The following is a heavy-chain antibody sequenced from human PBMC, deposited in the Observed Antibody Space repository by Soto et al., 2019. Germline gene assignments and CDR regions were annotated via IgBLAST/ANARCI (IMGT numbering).Heavy chain of an antibody. CDR3: ARPTGTYGLDV. J-gene: IGHJ6*02. CDR1: GYSFSSFW. D-gene: IGHD1-1*01. V-gene: IGHV5-51*01. CDR2: IDPDDSET. Sequence: ELLLVQSGAVVKKPGESLKISCKASGYSFSSFWIGWVRQMPGKGLEWMGIIDPDDSETKYGPSFHGQVTISVDKSITTTYLHLNNLKASDTAMYYCARPTGTYGLDVWGQGTLVIVSS.